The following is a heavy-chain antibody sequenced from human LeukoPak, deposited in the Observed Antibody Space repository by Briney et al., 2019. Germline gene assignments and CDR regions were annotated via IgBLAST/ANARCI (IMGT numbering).Heavy chain of an antibody. V-gene: IGHV4-61*01. CDR1: GGSVSSGSYY. CDR3: ARDLVGPFDY. D-gene: IGHD1-26*01. Sequence: SETLSLTCTVSGGSVSSGSYYWSWIRQPPGKGLEWIGYIYYSGGTNYNPSLKSRVTISVDTSKNQFSLKLSSVTAADTAVYYCARDLVGPFDYWGQGTLVTVSS. CDR2: IYYSGGT. J-gene: IGHJ4*02.